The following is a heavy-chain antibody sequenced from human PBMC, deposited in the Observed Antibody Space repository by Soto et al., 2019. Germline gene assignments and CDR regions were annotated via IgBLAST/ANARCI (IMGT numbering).Heavy chain of an antibody. CDR3: ARGPLVVTAIGPHAY. CDR2: INPSGGST. CDR1: GYTFTSYY. J-gene: IGHJ4*02. V-gene: IGHV1-46*01. D-gene: IGHD2-21*02. Sequence: GASVKVSCKASGYTFTSYYMHWVRQAPVQGLEWRGIINPSGGSTSYAQEFQGRVTMTRDTSTSTVYMELSSLRSEDTAVYYCARGPLVVTAIGPHAYWGQGTLVTVSS.